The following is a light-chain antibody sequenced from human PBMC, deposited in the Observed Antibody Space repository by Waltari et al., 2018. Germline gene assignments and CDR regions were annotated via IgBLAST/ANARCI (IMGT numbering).Light chain of an antibody. J-gene: IGKJ4*01. V-gene: IGKV3-15*01. CDR2: TAS. Sequence: EIVMTQSPATLSVSPGERATLSCRASQSVSSNLAWYQQKPGQAPRLLIYTASTLQPGVPSRFSGSGSGTDFTLTISSLQPEDFATYYCQQSHSTPLTFGGGTKVEIK. CDR3: QQSHSTPLT. CDR1: QSVSSN.